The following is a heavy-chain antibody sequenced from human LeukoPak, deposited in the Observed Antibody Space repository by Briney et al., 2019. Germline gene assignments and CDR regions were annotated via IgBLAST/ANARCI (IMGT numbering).Heavy chain of an antibody. CDR1: GFTFSNSG. V-gene: IGHV3-30*03. J-gene: IGHJ4*02. CDR2: ISHDGSEK. CDR3: ATDRGWIFDN. D-gene: IGHD5-12*01. Sequence: GGSLRLSCVTSGFTFSNSGMHWVRQAPGTGLEWLAFISHDGSEKYFADSVKGRFTISRDNSKSTLYLQMNILREEDTAMFYCATDRGWIFDNWGPGALVTVAS.